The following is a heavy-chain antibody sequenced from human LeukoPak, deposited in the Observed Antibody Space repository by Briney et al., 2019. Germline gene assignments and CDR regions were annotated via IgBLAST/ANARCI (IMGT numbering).Heavy chain of an antibody. CDR1: GFSFDDYA. CDR3: ARPGSGSSFDY. V-gene: IGHV3-9*01. Sequence: PGRSLRLSCAASGFSFDDYAMHWVRQVPGQGLEWVSGISWNSGSIGYADSVKGRFTISRDNAKNSLYLQMNSLRAEDTAVYYCARPGSGSSFDYWGQGTLVTVSS. D-gene: IGHD3-10*01. J-gene: IGHJ4*02. CDR2: ISWNSGSI.